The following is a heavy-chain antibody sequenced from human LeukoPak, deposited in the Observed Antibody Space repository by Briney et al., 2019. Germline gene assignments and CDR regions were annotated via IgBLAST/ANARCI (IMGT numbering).Heavy chain of an antibody. V-gene: IGHV3-7*01. CDR1: GFTFSSCW. CDR2: IRQDGSDK. D-gene: IGHD1-1*01. Sequence: GGSLRLSCAASGFTFSSCWMSWVRQAPGKGLEWVANIRQDGSDKYYVDSVKGRFTISRDNAKNSLYLQMNSLRVEDTAVYYCARDGGTGIPFDYWGQGTLVTVSS. J-gene: IGHJ4*02. CDR3: ARDGGTGIPFDY.